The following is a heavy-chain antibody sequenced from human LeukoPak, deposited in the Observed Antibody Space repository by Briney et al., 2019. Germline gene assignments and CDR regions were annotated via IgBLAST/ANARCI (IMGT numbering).Heavy chain of an antibody. V-gene: IGHV3-48*04. J-gene: IGHJ4*02. Sequence: GGSLRLSCAASGFTFSSYSMNWVRQAPGKGLEWVSYISSSSSTIYYADSVKGRFTISRDNAKNSLYLQMNSLRVEDTAVYYCATGWLQFDYWGQGTLVTVSS. CDR2: ISSSSSTI. CDR3: ATGWLQFDY. D-gene: IGHD5-24*01. CDR1: GFTFSSYS.